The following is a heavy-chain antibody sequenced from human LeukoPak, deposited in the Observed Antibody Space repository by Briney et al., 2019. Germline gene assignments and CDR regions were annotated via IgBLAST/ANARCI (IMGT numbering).Heavy chain of an antibody. V-gene: IGHV1-46*01. CDR2: INPSGGST. D-gene: IGHD1-26*01. CDR3: ARGRPLELPLINWFDP. CDR1: GYTFTSYY. J-gene: IGHJ5*02. Sequence: ASVKVSCKASGYTFTSYYMHWVRQAPGQGLEWMGIINPSGGSTSYAQKFQGRVTMTRDMSTSTAYMELRSLRSDDTAVYYCARGRPLELPLINWFDPWGQGTLVTVSS.